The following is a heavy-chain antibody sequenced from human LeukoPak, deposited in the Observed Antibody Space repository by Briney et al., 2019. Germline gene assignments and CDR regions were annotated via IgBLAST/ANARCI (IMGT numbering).Heavy chain of an antibody. D-gene: IGHD3-22*01. CDR2: ISGSGGST. J-gene: IGHJ4*02. Sequence: PGGSLRLSCAASGFTFSSYAMSWVRQAPGKGPEWVSAISGSGGSTYYADSVKGRFTISRDNSKNTLYMQMNSLRDEDTALYYCAIMHGYYDGSGYWVQWGQGTLVTVSS. V-gene: IGHV3-23*01. CDR3: AIMHGYYDGSGYWVQ. CDR1: GFTFSSYA.